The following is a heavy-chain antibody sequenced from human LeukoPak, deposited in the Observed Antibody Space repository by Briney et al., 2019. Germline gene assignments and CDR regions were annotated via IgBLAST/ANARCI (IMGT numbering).Heavy chain of an antibody. J-gene: IGHJ4*02. CDR1: GFTFSSYA. D-gene: IGHD3-22*01. CDR3: AKEKRVVIFQGYFDY. CDR2: ISGSGGST. V-gene: IGHV3-23*01. Sequence: PGGSLRLSCAASGFTFSSYAMSWVRQAPWKGLEWVSAISGSGGSTYYADSVKGRFTISRDNSKNTLYLQMDSLRAEDTAVYYCAKEKRVVIFQGYFDYWGQGTLVTVSS.